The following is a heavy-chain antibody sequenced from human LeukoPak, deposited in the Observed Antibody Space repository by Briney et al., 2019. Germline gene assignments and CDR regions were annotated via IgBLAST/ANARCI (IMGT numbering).Heavy chain of an antibody. D-gene: IGHD2-15*01. CDR2: INTNGDHT. CDR1: GFTFSSYA. Sequence: GGSLRLSCAASGFTFSSYAMSWVRQAPGKGLEWVSTINTNGDHTYYADSVKGRFTISRDNSKNTLFVQMNSLRTEDTAVYYCAKVAASGNYYYMDVRGKGTTVTVSS. J-gene: IGHJ6*03. CDR3: AKVAASGNYYYMDV. V-gene: IGHV3-23*01.